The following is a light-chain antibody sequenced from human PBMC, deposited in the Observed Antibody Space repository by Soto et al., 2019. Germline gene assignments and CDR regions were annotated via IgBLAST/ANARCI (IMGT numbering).Light chain of an antibody. J-gene: IGLJ1*01. CDR2: GGN. CDR3: QSYDRSSLYV. V-gene: IGLV6-57*02. Sequence: NFMLTQPHSVSESPGKTVTISCTGSSGSVASNYVHWYQRRPGSAPTIVIYGGNQRPSGVPDRFSGSIDSSSNSASLTISRLKTEDEADYFCQSYDRSSLYVFGTGTKVTVL. CDR1: SGSVASNY.